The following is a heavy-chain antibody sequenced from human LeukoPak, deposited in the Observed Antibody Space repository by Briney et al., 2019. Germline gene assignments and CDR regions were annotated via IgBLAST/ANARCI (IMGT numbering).Heavy chain of an antibody. J-gene: IGHJ4*02. CDR1: GFTFSDYY. V-gene: IGHV3-11*04. CDR3: ATTPRTLNYYDSGGRDY. CDR2: ISSSDNTI. Sequence: GGSLRLSCAASGFTFSDYYMSWIRQAPGKGLEWVSSISSSDNTIYYTDSVKGRFAISRDNAKNSLYLQMKSLRAEDTAVYYCATTPRTLNYYDSGGRDYWGQGTLVTVSS. D-gene: IGHD3-22*01.